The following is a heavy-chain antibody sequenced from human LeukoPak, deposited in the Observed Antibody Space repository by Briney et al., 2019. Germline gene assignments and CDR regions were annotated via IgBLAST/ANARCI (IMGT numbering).Heavy chain of an antibody. V-gene: IGHV4-4*07. Sequence: PSETLSLTCTVSGGSISSYYWSWIRQPAGKGLEWIGRIYTSGSTNYNPSLKSRVTMSVDTSRNQFPLKLSSVTAADTAVYYCARERVWFGRRSNFDPWGQGTLVTVSS. J-gene: IGHJ5*02. CDR1: GGSISSYY. D-gene: IGHD3-10*01. CDR3: ARERVWFGRRSNFDP. CDR2: IYTSGST.